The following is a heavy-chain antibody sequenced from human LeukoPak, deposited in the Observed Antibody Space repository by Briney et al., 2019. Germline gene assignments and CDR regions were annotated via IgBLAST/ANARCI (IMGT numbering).Heavy chain of an antibody. D-gene: IGHD6-19*01. CDR1: GGSISRFY. CDR3: ARAGTSGWYGEY. CDR2: IAYNGNT. J-gene: IGHJ4*02. V-gene: IGHV4-59*01. Sequence: PSETLSLTCTVSGGSISRFYWNWVRQPPGKGLEWIGYIAYNGNTNYSPSLKSRVTTSVDTSKNQFSLKLSSVTAADTAVYYCARAGTSGWYGEYWGQGILDTVSS.